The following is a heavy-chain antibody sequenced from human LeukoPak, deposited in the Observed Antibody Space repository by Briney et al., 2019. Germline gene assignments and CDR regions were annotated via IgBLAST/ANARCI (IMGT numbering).Heavy chain of an antibody. Sequence: SETLSLTCSVSGVSIRSSSFYWGWIRQPPGKGLEWIGSIYYSGSTYYRPSLKSRVTMSVDTSKNQFSLKLSSVTAADTAVYYCARSSEGYYDFWSGYYTAYYFDYWGQGTLVTVSS. J-gene: IGHJ4*02. D-gene: IGHD3-3*01. V-gene: IGHV4-39*07. CDR1: GVSIRSSSFY. CDR2: IYYSGST. CDR3: ARSSEGYYDFWSGYYTAYYFDY.